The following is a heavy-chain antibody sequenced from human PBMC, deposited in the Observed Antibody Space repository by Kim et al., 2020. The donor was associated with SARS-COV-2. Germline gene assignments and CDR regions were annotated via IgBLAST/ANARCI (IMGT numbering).Heavy chain of an antibody. CDR2: INPGNGDT. CDR3: AKGVGAWSSDP. J-gene: IGHJ5*02. CDR1: GYTFSKAS. V-gene: IGHV1-3*01. D-gene: IGHD1-26*01. Sequence: ASVKVYCKTSGYTFSKASLNWVRQAPGQTLEWMGWINPGNGDTKYSQKFQGRVTITRDTAASTAYMELSSLRSEDTAVYYCAKGVGAWSSDPWGQGTLVTVSS.